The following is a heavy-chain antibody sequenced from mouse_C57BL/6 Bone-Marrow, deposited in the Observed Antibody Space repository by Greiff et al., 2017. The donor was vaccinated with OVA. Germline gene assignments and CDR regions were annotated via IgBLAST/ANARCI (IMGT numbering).Heavy chain of an antibody. CDR1: GFTFSDYY. CDR3: ARRSSGLAWFAY. CDR2: ISNGGGST. V-gene: IGHV5-12*01. D-gene: IGHD3-2*02. Sequence: EVQGVESGGGLVQPGGSLKLSCAASGFTFSDYYMYWVRQTPEKRLEWVAYISNGGGSTYYPDTVKGRFTISRDNAKNTLYLQMSRLKSEDTAMYYCARRSSGLAWFAYWGQGTLVTVSA. J-gene: IGHJ3*01.